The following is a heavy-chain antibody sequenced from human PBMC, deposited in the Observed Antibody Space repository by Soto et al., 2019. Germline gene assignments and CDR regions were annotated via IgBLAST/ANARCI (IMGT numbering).Heavy chain of an antibody. CDR3: ARLYTGNYIMYH. Sequence: PSETLSLTCAVYGGSFSGYYWSWIRQPPGKGLEWIGEINHSGSTNYNPSLKSRVTISVDTSKNQFSLKLSSVTAADTAVYFCARLYTGNYIMYHWGPGTLVTVS. J-gene: IGHJ5*02. D-gene: IGHD1-26*01. CDR1: GGSFSGYY. V-gene: IGHV4-34*01. CDR2: INHSGST.